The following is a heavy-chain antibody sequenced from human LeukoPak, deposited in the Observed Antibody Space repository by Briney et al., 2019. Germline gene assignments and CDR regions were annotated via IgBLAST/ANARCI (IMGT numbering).Heavy chain of an antibody. CDR3: ARQGYYYGSGSYYKNRPQPDY. CDR1: GYSFSSYW. D-gene: IGHD3-10*01. V-gene: IGHV5-51*01. J-gene: IGHJ4*02. CDR2: IYPGDSDT. Sequence: GESLKISCKASGYSFSSYWIAWVRQLPGKGLEWMGIIYPGDSDTRYSPSFQGQVTISADKSISTAYLQWSSLKASDTAMYYCARQGYYYGSGSYYKNRPQPDYWGQGTLVTVSS.